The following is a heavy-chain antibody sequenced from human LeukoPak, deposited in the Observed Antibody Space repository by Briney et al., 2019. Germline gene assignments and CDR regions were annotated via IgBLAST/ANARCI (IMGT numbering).Heavy chain of an antibody. D-gene: IGHD6-19*01. CDR3: ARGFAIAVASIRDDDAFDI. CDR2: IYYSGST. CDR1: GGSISSYY. Sequence: SETLSLTCIVSGGSISSYYWSWIRQPPGKGLEWIGYIYYSGSTNYNPSLKSRVTISVDTSKNQFSLKLSSVTAADTAVYYCARGFAIAVASIRDDDAFDIWGQGTMVTVSS. V-gene: IGHV4-59*01. J-gene: IGHJ3*02.